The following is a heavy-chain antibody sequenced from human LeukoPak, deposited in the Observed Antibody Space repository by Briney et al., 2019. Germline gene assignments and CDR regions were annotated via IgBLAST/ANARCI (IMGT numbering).Heavy chain of an antibody. CDR1: GVSISTSRYY. V-gene: IGHV4-39*07. D-gene: IGHD3-10*01. Sequence: SETLSLTCTVSGVSISTSRYYWGWIRQPPGKGLEWIGNIYYTGPTYYNASLESRVTISLDTSKNQFFLKLNSVTAADTAVYYCARGSGSYYIQDAFDIWGQGTMVTVSS. J-gene: IGHJ3*02. CDR3: ARGSGSYYIQDAFDI. CDR2: IYYTGPT.